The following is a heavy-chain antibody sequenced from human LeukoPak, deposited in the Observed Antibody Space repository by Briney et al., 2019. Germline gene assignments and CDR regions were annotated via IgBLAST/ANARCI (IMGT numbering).Heavy chain of an antibody. J-gene: IGHJ3*02. Sequence: SETLSLTCTVSGGSISSYYWSWVRQPPGKGLEWIGYIYHSGSTYYNPSLKSRVTISVDTSKNQFSLKLSSVTAADTAVYYCARDVVVPAAIGASDAFDIWGQGTMVTVSS. CDR1: GGSISSYY. CDR2: IYHSGST. V-gene: IGHV4-59*04. CDR3: ARDVVVPAAIGASDAFDI. D-gene: IGHD2-2*01.